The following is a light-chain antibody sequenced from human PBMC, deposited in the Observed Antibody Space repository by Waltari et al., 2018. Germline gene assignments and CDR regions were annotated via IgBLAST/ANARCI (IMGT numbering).Light chain of an antibody. V-gene: IGLV2-8*01. Sequence: QSALTQPPSASGSPGQSVTISCTGTSSDVGGYTYVSWYQQHPGKAPKPMIYEVSKRPSGVPDRFSGSKSGNTASLTVSGLQAEDEADYYCSSYAGSNILFGGGTKLTVL. CDR3: SSYAGSNIL. CDR1: SSDVGGYTY. J-gene: IGLJ3*02. CDR2: EVS.